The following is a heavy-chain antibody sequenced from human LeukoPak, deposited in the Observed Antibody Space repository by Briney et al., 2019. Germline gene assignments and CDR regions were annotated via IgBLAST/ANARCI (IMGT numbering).Heavy chain of an antibody. Sequence: SETLSLTCAVYGGSFSGYYWSWIRQPPGKGVEWIGEINHSGSTNYNPSLKSRVTISVDTSKNQFSLKLSSVTAADTAVYYCARRRTYYDYVWGSYRPYYFDYWGQGTLVTVSS. D-gene: IGHD3-16*02. CDR1: GGSFSGYY. CDR2: INHSGST. V-gene: IGHV4-34*01. CDR3: ARRRTYYDYVWGSYRPYYFDY. J-gene: IGHJ4*02.